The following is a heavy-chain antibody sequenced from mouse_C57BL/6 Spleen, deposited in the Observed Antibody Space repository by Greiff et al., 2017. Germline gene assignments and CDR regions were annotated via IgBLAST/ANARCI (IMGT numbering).Heavy chain of an antibody. D-gene: IGHD2-3*01. V-gene: IGHV1-15*01. CDR3: NDGYVGD. CDR2: IDPETGGT. Sequence: QVQLQQPGAELVRPGASVTLSCKASGYTFTDYEMHWVKQTPVHGLEWIGAIDPETGGTAYNQKFKGKAILTADKSSSTAYMERRSLTSEDSAVYYCNDGYVGDWGQGTTLTVSS. CDR1: GYTFTDYE. J-gene: IGHJ2*01.